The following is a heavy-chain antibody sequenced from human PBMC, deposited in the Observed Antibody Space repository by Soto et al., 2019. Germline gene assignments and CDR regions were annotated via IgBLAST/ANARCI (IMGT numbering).Heavy chain of an antibody. Sequence: EVQLLESGGALVQPGESLRLSCAASGFTFSSHAMSWVRQAPGKGLEWVSSISGSGGSRYYADSVKGRFTIARDNSKNTLYLQINTLRGEDTAIYYCAKAAALWFGERGFDYWGQGTLVTVSS. CDR1: GFTFSSHA. CDR3: AKAAALWFGERGFDY. CDR2: ISGSGGSR. V-gene: IGHV3-23*01. J-gene: IGHJ4*02. D-gene: IGHD3-10*01.